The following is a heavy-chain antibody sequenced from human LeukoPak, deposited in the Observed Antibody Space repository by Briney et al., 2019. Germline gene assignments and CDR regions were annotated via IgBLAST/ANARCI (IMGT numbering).Heavy chain of an antibody. Sequence: SETLSLTCTVSSGSLSSSNYYWDWIRQPPGEGLEWIGNIYYSGRTFYNPSLKSRVPISVDTSKNQFSLNLSSVTAADTAVYFCARGVNKNGYYYYMDVWGKGTTVTVSS. CDR3: ARGVNKNGYYYYMDV. CDR2: IYYSGRT. V-gene: IGHV4-39*01. D-gene: IGHD1-1*01. CDR1: SGSLSSSNYY. J-gene: IGHJ6*03.